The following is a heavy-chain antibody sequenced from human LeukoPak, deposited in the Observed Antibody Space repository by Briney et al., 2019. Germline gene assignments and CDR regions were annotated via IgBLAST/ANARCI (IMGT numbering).Heavy chain of an antibody. D-gene: IGHD2-15*01. CDR1: GFTFSDAW. V-gene: IGHV3-15*01. CDR3: TTRRQDGW. Sequence: GGSLRLSCVGSGFTFSDAWMSWVRQAPGKGLEWVGRIKNKSDGGTIDYAAPVKGRFTISRDDSRNTLYLQMNSLKTEDTAVYYCTTRRQDGWWGQGTLVTV. J-gene: IGHJ4*02. CDR2: IKNKSDGGTI.